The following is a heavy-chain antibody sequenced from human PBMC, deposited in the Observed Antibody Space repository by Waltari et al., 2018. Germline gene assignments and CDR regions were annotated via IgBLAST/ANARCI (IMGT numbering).Heavy chain of an antibody. Sequence: EVELLESGGDLVQRGGSLRLSCVASGFTLRTYAMRWVRPSPGEGREGWSSSVGRVGTTGYAEAVKGRFTVARDNSRNTLYLQLRSLGTEDTAVYYCAKGRESSVWFLYHYYFMDVWGRGTTVTVSS. CDR3: AKGRESSVWFLYHYYFMDV. J-gene: IGHJ6*03. V-gene: IGHV3-23*01. CDR2: SVGRVGTT. CDR1: GFTLRTYA. D-gene: IGHD6-19*01.